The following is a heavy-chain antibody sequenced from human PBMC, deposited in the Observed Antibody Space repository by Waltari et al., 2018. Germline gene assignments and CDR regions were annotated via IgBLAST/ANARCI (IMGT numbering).Heavy chain of an antibody. D-gene: IGHD4-17*01. J-gene: IGHJ4*02. Sequence: QVQLVQSGAEVKKPGASVKVSCKASGYPFTSYAMHWVGQAPGQRLEWMGWINAGNGNTKYSQKFQGRVTITRDTSASTAYMELSSLRSEDTAVYYCARETDDYGDHFDYWGQGTLVTVSS. CDR1: GYPFTSYA. CDR3: ARETDDYGDHFDY. CDR2: INAGNGNT. V-gene: IGHV1-3*01.